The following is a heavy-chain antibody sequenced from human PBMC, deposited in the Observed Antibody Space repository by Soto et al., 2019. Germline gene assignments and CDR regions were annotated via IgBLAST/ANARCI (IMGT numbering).Heavy chain of an antibody. D-gene: IGHD1-1*01. CDR3: VSGPGTTADY. Sequence: SETLSLNCTVSGGSISSTRYYWGWIRQTPGKGREWIGTTYYTGSTYYNPSLKSRVTISVDMSKNQFSLKVRSVTAADTAVYYCVSGPGTTADYWGQGTLVTVSS. J-gene: IGHJ4*02. V-gene: IGHV4-39*01. CDR2: TYYTGST. CDR1: GGSISSTRYY.